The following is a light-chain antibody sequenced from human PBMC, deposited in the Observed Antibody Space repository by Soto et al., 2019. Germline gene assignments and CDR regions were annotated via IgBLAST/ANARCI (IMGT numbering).Light chain of an antibody. J-gene: IGKJ5*01. CDR1: QSVSSN. V-gene: IGKV3-15*01. CDR3: QHYNNWPPIT. CDR2: AAS. Sequence: EIVMTQSTSTLSVSTGERATLSCGASQSVSSNLAWYQQKPGQAPRLLIYAASTRATGLPARFSGSGSGTEFTPTISSLQSEDFAVYYCQHYNNWPPITFGQGTRLEIK.